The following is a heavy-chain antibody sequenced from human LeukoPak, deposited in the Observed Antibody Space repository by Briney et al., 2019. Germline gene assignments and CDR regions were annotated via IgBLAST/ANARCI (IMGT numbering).Heavy chain of an antibody. V-gene: IGHV3-64*04. J-gene: IGHJ4*02. CDR3: AREYYRSSGRRGYCDN. D-gene: IGHD3-22*01. Sequence: GGSLRLSCSASGFTFSSYAMHWVRQAPGKGLEYVSAISSNGGSTYYADSVKGRFTISRDNSKNTLYLQMNSLRAEDTAVYYCAREYYRSSGRRGYCDNWGQGTLVTVSS. CDR2: ISSNGGST. CDR1: GFTFSSYA.